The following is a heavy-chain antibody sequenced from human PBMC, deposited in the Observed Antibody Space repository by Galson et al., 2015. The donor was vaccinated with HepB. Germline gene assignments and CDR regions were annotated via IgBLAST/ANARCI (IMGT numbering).Heavy chain of an antibody. CDR3: TRPTGGLNKYCGCGVDA. CDR1: GYSFSSHW. CDR2: INPTDSDT. J-gene: IGHJ6*02. V-gene: IGHV5-51*01. D-gene: IGHD6-25*01. Sequence: QSGAEVKKPGESLKISCKASGYSFSSHWIGWVRQMPGKGLEWMAFINPTDSDTRYTPSFQGHVTISADKSNSATYLHWSNLKASDTATYYCTRPTGGLNKYCGCGVDAWGQGTTVTLSS.